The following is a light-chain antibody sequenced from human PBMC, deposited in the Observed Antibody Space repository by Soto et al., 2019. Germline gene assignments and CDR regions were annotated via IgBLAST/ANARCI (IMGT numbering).Light chain of an antibody. CDR3: CSYAGSSNWV. Sequence: QSVLTQPASVSGSPGQSITISCTGTSSDVVSYNIVSWYQQHPGKAPKLMIYEGSKRPSGVSNRFSGSKSGNTASLTISGLQAEDEADYYCCSYAGSSNWVFGGGTKLTVL. CDR2: EGS. CDR1: SSDVVSYNI. V-gene: IGLV2-23*01. J-gene: IGLJ3*02.